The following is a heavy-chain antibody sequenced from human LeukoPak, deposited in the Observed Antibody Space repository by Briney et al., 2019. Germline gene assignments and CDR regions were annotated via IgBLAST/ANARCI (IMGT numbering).Heavy chain of an antibody. D-gene: IGHD2-21*02. CDR2: MNPNSGNT. V-gene: IGHV1-8*01. Sequence: ASVKVSCKASGYTFTSYDINWVRQATGQGLEWMGWMNPNSGNTGYAQKFQDRVTMTTDTSTSTAYMELRSLISDDTAVYYCARDGRRPDLMVTTGGYWGQGTLVTVSS. CDR3: ARDGRRPDLMVTTGGY. J-gene: IGHJ4*02. CDR1: GYTFTSYD.